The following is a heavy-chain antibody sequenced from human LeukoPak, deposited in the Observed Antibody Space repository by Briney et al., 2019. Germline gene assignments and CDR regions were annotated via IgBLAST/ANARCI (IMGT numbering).Heavy chain of an antibody. CDR3: ARVLAAALSDY. CDR2: INPNSGGT. CDR1: GYTFTGYY. J-gene: IGHJ4*02. D-gene: IGHD6-13*01. V-gene: IGHV1-2*02. Sequence: WASVKVSCKASGYTFTGYYMHWVRQAPGQGLEWMGWINPNSGGTNYAQRFQGRVTMTRDTSINTAYMELSRLRSDDTAVYYCARVLAAALSDYWGQGTLVTVSS.